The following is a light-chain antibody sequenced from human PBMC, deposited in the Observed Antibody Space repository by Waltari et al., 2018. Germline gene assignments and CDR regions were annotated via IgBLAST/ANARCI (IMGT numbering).Light chain of an antibody. J-gene: IGLJ3*02. CDR1: SSDVGFYNY. V-gene: IGLV2-14*01. CDR3: NSYTGSSSWV. Sequence: QSALTQPASVSGSPGQSITISCTGTSSDVGFYNYVSWYQQHPGKAPKLIIYDVSERPSGVANRFSRSKSGNTASLTISGLQAEDEDDYYCNSYTGSSSWVFGGGTKLAVL. CDR2: DVS.